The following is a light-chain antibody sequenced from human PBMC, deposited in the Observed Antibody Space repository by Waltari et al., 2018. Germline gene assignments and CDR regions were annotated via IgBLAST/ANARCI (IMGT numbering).Light chain of an antibody. CDR2: SIS. V-gene: IGKV3-20*01. CDR1: HSMSNNF. J-gene: IGKJ5*01. Sequence: EIVLTQSPATLSSSPGESATLSCRASHSMSNNFLAWYQQRPGQSPRLLLYSISNRAPGISDRFWGSGSGTDFTLTISRLEPEDFAVYYWQQYGDSPITFGQGTRLDI. CDR3: QQYGDSPIT.